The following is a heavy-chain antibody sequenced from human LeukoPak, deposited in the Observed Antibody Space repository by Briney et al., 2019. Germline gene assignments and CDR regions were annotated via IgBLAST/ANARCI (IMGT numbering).Heavy chain of an antibody. Sequence: GGSLRLSCAASGFTFSSYAMSWVRQAPGKGLELVSAISGSGGSTYYADSVKGRFTISRDNSKNTLYLQMNSLRAEDKAVYYCAKEGFVGSCSGGSCYPDDYWGQGTLVTVSS. D-gene: IGHD2-15*01. CDR1: GFTFSSYA. CDR3: AKEGFVGSCSGGSCYPDDY. CDR2: ISGSGGST. J-gene: IGHJ4*02. V-gene: IGHV3-23*01.